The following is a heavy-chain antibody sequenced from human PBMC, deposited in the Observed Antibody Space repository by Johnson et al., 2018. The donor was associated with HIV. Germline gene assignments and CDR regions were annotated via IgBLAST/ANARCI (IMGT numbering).Heavy chain of an antibody. CDR1: GFTFSTYD. Sequence: HVQLVESGGGVVQPGRSLRLSCAASGFTFSTYDMHWVRQAPGKGLEWVAFIRYDGSYKNYVDSAKGRFTISRDNSKNTLYLQMNSLSAEDTAVYYCAIGRGEFPRHAFDIWGQGTMVTVSS. CDR2: IRYDGSYK. D-gene: IGHD3-10*01. V-gene: IGHV3-30*02. J-gene: IGHJ3*02. CDR3: AIGRGEFPRHAFDI.